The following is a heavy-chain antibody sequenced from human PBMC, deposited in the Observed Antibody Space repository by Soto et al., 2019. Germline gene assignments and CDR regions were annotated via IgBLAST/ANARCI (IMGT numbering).Heavy chain of an antibody. D-gene: IGHD3-3*01. CDR2: INVGNGNT. Sequence: ASVKVSCKASGYSFSSYAIQWVRQAPGQSLEWLGWINVGNGNTKYSQKLQGRVTITRDTSANTAYMELRSLRSEDTAVYYCAREPDSWIHYSLDNWGKGTLVAVFS. CDR3: AREPDSWIHYSLDN. V-gene: IGHV1-3*01. J-gene: IGHJ4*02. CDR1: GYSFSSYA.